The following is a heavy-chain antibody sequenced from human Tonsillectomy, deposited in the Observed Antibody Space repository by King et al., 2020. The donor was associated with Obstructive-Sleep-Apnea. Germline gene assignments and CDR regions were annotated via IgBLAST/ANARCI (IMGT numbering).Heavy chain of an antibody. J-gene: IGHJ4*02. CDR2: IWHDGSNK. CDR1: AITFRKYG. D-gene: IGHD2-21*02. CDR3: ANQCGGDCSLDY. V-gene: IGHV3-30*02. Sequence: VQLVESGGGVVQPGRSLRVSCVVSAITFRKYGMHWVRQVPGKGLEWVAFIWHDGSNKYYADSVKGRFTISRDNSRNTLYLQMNTLRAEDTAVYHCANQCGGDCSLDYWGQGTQVTVSS.